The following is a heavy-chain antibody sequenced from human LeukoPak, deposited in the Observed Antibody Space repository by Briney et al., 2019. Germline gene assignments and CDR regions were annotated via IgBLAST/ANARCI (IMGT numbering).Heavy chain of an antibody. CDR1: GFTFTDSY. Sequence: GGSLRLSCAASGFTFTDSYMSWIRQAPGKGLEWVSYITSSSTYTNYADSVKGRFIISRDNAKNSLFLQMGSLRAEDTAVYYCARARGYSFGRPTGYFDYWGQGTLVTVSS. J-gene: IGHJ4*02. CDR2: ITSSSTYT. CDR3: ARARGYSFGRPTGYFDY. V-gene: IGHV3-11*05. D-gene: IGHD5-18*01.